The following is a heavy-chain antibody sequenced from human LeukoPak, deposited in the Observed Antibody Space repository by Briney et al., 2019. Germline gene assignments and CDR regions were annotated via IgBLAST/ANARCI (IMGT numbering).Heavy chain of an antibody. V-gene: IGHV3-30-3*01. D-gene: IGHD4-17*01. Sequence: GGSLRLSCAASGFTFSSYAMHWVRQAPGKGLEWVAVISYDGSNKYYADSVKGRFTISGDNSKNTLYLQMNSLRAEDTAVYYCARWDYGDSIDYWGQGTLVTVSS. CDR3: ARWDYGDSIDY. CDR2: ISYDGSNK. J-gene: IGHJ4*02. CDR1: GFTFSSYA.